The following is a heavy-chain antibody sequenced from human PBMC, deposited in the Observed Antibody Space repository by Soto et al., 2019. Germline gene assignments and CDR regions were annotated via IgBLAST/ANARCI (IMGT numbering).Heavy chain of an antibody. D-gene: IGHD3-22*01. Sequence: QVQLVQSGAEVKKPGASVKVSCKASGYTFTSYDINWVRQATGQGLEWMEWMNPNSGNTGYAQKFQGRVTMTRNTSISTAYMELSSLRSEDTAVYYYARGQIRYDSSGYQRWNDYWGQGTLVTVSS. CDR3: ARGQIRYDSSGYQRWNDY. CDR1: GYTFTSYD. V-gene: IGHV1-8*01. CDR2: MNPNSGNT. J-gene: IGHJ4*02.